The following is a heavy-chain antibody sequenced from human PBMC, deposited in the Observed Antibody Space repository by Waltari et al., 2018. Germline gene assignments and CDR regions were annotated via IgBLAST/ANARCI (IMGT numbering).Heavy chain of an antibody. J-gene: IGHJ5*02. D-gene: IGHD5-12*01. Sequence: QLQLQESGPGLVKPSETLSLTCTVPGGYISSSNFYWGWIRQTPGKGLEWIGNIYYGGGTYYSGLTYYNPSLNSRVTVSGDTSKNQFSLELSSVTAADTAVYYCARLWKKSGYRFDPWGQGTLVTVSS. CDR1: GGYISSSNFY. CDR2: IYYGGGTYYSGLT. CDR3: ARLWKKSGYRFDP. V-gene: IGHV4-39*01.